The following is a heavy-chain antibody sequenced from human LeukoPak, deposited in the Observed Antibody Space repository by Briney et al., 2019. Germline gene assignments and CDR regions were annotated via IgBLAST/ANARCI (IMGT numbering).Heavy chain of an antibody. Sequence: PGGSLRLSCAASGFTFSTNGMHWVRQAPGKGLEWVAVISYDEKTKYYADSVKGRFTISGDNSRNTLYLEMNSLRAEDTAVYYCAKEYCGGGRCNDDFFDYWGQGTLVTVSS. D-gene: IGHD2-15*01. CDR1: GFTFSTNG. CDR3: AKEYCGGGRCNDDFFDY. CDR2: ISYDEKTK. J-gene: IGHJ4*02. V-gene: IGHV3-30*18.